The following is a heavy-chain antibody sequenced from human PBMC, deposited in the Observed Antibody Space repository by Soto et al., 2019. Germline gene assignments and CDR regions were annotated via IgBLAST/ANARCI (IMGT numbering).Heavy chain of an antibody. CDR3: ATRNRFGEVY. Sequence: PSETLSLTGTVSGGSISSSSYYWGWIRQPPGKGLEWIGSIYYSGSTYYKQSLKSRVTISVDTSKNQFSLKLSSVTAADTAVYYCATRNRFGEVYWGQRTLVTVSS. V-gene: IGHV4-39*01. J-gene: IGHJ4*02. CDR1: GGSISSSSYY. D-gene: IGHD3-10*01. CDR2: IYYSGST.